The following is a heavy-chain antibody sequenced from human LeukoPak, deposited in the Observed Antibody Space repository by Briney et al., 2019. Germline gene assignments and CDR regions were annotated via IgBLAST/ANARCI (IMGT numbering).Heavy chain of an antibody. CDR3: ARLTPAPYYFDY. J-gene: IGHJ4*02. Sequence: SEALSLTCTVSGGSISGSNYYWGWIRQPPGKGLEWIGSIFYTGSSYYNPSLKSRVTISVDTSKNQFSLKLSSVTAADTAVYYCARLTPAPYYFDYWGQGTLVTVSS. CDR2: IFYTGSS. CDR1: GGSISGSNYY. D-gene: IGHD1-14*01. V-gene: IGHV4-39*01.